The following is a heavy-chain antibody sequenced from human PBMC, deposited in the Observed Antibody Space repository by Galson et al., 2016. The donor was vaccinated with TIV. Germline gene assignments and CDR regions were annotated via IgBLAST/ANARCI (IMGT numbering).Heavy chain of an antibody. J-gene: IGHJ1*01. Sequence: SLRLSCAASGFNFAAYAMSWVRQAPGKGLEWVSSISGDTLTTYYADSVKGRFTISRITSTNTLYLQMNSLRAEDTAVYYCAKDKWLLNEYFQDWGQGTLVTVSS. CDR2: ISGDTLTT. D-gene: IGHD5-12*01. CDR1: GFNFAAYA. V-gene: IGHV3-23*01. CDR3: AKDKWLLNEYFQD.